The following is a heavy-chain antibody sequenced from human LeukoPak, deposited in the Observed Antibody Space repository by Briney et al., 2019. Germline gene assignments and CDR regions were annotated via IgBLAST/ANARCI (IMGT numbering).Heavy chain of an antibody. Sequence: PSETLSLTCTVSGGSVSSGSYYWSWIRQPPGKGLEWIGYIYYSGSTNYNPSLKSRVPISVDTSKNQFSLKLSSVTAADTAVYYCARYSSGWTGGYFDYWGQGTLVTVSS. D-gene: IGHD6-19*01. J-gene: IGHJ4*02. CDR1: GGSVSSGSYY. CDR2: IYYSGST. V-gene: IGHV4-61*01. CDR3: ARYSSGWTGGYFDY.